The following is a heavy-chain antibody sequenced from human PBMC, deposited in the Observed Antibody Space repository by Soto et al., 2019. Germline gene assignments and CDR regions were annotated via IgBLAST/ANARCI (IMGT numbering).Heavy chain of an antibody. Sequence: GESLKISCKGSGYSFSSYWIAWVRQMPGKGLEWMGIIYPGDSDTRNSPSFQGQVTISADKSISTAYLQWSSLKASDTAIYYCARLKSAAAGMDVWGQGTTVTSP. CDR1: GYSFSSYW. D-gene: IGHD6-13*01. CDR3: ARLKSAAAGMDV. V-gene: IGHV5-51*01. CDR2: IYPGDSDT. J-gene: IGHJ6*02.